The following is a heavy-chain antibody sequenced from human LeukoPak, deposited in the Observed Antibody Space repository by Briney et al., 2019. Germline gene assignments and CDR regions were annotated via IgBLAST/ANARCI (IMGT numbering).Heavy chain of an antibody. J-gene: IGHJ4*02. Sequence: GESLKISCKGSGYRFTSHWIGWVRQMPGKGLEWMGIVYPGDSDTRYSPSFQGQVTISADKSISTAYLQWSSLKASDTAMYYCARHDSSSWYGDWGQGTLVTASS. V-gene: IGHV5-51*01. D-gene: IGHD6-13*01. CDR1: GYRFTSHW. CDR3: ARHDSSSWYGD. CDR2: VYPGDSDT.